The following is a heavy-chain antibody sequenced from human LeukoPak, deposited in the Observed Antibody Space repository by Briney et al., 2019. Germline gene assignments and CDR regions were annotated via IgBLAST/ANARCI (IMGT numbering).Heavy chain of an antibody. CDR1: GGSISSNSNY. Sequence: SETLSLTCTVSGGSISSNSNYWAWIRQPPGRGLEWIGSISYGGSTYYSPSLESRVTISVDTSKNQFSLKLSSVTAADTAVYYCARQALWFFDHWGQGTLVTASS. D-gene: IGHD2-21*01. J-gene: IGHJ4*02. V-gene: IGHV4-39*01. CDR2: ISYGGST. CDR3: ARQALWFFDH.